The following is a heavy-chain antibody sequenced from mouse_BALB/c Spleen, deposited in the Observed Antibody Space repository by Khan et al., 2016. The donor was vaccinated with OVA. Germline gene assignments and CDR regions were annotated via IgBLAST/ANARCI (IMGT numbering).Heavy chain of an antibody. CDR2: INTYTGEP. J-gene: IGHJ4*01. CDR3: ARVGYSGTMDY. CDR1: GYTFTKNG. D-gene: IGHD2-14*01. V-gene: IGHV9-3-1*01. Sequence: QIQLVQSGPELKKPGEPVKIPCKASGYTFTKNGMNWAKQAPGKGLKWMGWINTYTGEPTYADDFKGRFAFSLETSASTAYLQINNLKNEDTATYFCARVGYSGTMDYWGQGTSVTVSS.